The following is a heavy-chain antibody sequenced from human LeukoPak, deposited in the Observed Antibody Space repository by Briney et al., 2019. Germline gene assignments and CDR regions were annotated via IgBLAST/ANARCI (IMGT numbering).Heavy chain of an antibody. D-gene: IGHD6-13*01. CDR2: ILYDGSNK. CDR1: GFTFSSYA. J-gene: IGHJ4*02. Sequence: GALRLSCSASGFTFSSYAMHWVRQAPGKGLEWVAVILYDGSNKYYADSVKGRFTISRDNSKNTLYLQMNSLRAEDTAVYYCARESAAGISVHFDYWGQGTLVTVSS. CDR3: ARESAAGISVHFDY. V-gene: IGHV3-30*04.